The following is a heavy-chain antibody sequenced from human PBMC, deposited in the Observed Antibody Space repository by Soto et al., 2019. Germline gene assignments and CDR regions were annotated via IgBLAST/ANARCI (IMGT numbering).Heavy chain of an antibody. V-gene: IGHV1-18*01. J-gene: IGHJ4*02. CDR2: ISAYNGNK. CDR3: ARDSPPVDY. Sequence: QVQLVQSGAEVKKPGASVKVSCKASGYTFNSYGISWVRQAPGQGLEWMGWISAYNGNKKYAQKLQGRVTMTTDTSTSTASIQLRSLRSDDTALYYRARDSPPVDYWGQGTLVTVSS. CDR1: GYTFNSYG.